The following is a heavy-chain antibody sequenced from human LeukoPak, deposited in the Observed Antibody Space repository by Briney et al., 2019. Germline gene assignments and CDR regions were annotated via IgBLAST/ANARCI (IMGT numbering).Heavy chain of an antibody. CDR1: GDSVSSGSYY. D-gene: IGHD6-6*01. J-gene: IGHJ3*02. V-gene: IGHV4-61*01. CDR2: IYYSGST. Sequence: SETLSPTCTVSGDSVSSGSYYWSWIRQPPGKGLEWIGYIYYSGSTNYNPSLKSRVTISVDTSKNQFSLKLSSVTAADTAVYYCAREAYSSSPGAFDIWGQGTMVTVSS. CDR3: AREAYSSSPGAFDI.